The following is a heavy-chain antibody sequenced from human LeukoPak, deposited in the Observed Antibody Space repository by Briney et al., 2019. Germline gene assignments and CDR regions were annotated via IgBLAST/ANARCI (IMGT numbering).Heavy chain of an antibody. Sequence: ASVKVSRKASGYTFTSYDINWVRQATGQGLEWMGWMNPNSGNTGYAQKFQGRVTITRNTSISTAYMELSSLRSEDTAVYYCASTWEPELPHDAFDIWGQGTMVTVSS. CDR3: ASTWEPELPHDAFDI. J-gene: IGHJ3*02. D-gene: IGHD1-26*01. V-gene: IGHV1-8*03. CDR2: MNPNSGNT. CDR1: GYTFTSYD.